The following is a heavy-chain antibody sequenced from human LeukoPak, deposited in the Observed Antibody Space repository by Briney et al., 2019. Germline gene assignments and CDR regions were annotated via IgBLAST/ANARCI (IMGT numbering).Heavy chain of an antibody. CDR3: ARGTSGTTAYYYYMDV. CDR2: ISSSGSTM. Sequence: GGSLRLSCAASGFIFSDYYMSWIRQAPGKGLEWVSYISSSGSTMYYTDSVKGRFTISRDNAKDSLYLQMNSLRAEDTAVYYCARGTSGTTAYYYYMDVWGKGTTVTISS. J-gene: IGHJ6*03. V-gene: IGHV3-11*01. CDR1: GFIFSDYY. D-gene: IGHD1-1*01.